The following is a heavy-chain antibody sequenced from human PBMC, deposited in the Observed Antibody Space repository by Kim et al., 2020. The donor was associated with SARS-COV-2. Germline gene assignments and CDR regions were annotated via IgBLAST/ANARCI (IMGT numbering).Heavy chain of an antibody. D-gene: IGHD1-26*01. J-gene: IGHJ4*02. CDR2: IYYSGST. Sequence: SETLSLTCTVSGGSVSSGSYYWSWIRQPPGKGLEWIGYIYYSGSTNYNPSLKSRVTISVDTSKNQFSLKLSSVTAADTAVYYCAREGVRLLSWGQGTLVTVSA. CDR3: AREGVRLLS. V-gene: IGHV4-61*01. CDR1: GGSVSSGSYY.